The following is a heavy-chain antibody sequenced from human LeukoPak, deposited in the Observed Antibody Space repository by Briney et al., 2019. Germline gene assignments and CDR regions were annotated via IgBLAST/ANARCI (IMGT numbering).Heavy chain of an antibody. CDR3: AREGSGWPHDAFDI. CDR1: GFTFSSYW. CDR2: INSDGSST. V-gene: IGHV3-74*01. Sequence: GGSLRLSCAASGFTFSSYWMHWVRQAPGKGLVWVSRINSDGSSTSYADSVKGRFTISRDNAKNTLYLQMNSLRAEDTAVYYCAREGSGWPHDAFDIWGQGTMVTVSS. D-gene: IGHD6-19*01. J-gene: IGHJ3*02.